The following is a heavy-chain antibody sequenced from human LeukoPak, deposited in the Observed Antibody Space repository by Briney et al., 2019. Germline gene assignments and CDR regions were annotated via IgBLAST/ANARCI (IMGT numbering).Heavy chain of an antibody. J-gene: IGHJ3*02. Sequence: GGSLGLSCAASGFTVSSNYMSWVRQAPGKGLEWVSVIYSGGSTYYADSVKGRFTISRDNSKNTLYLQMNSLRAEDTAVYYCARTYLGAFDIWGQGTMVTVSS. CDR2: IYSGGST. D-gene: IGHD7-27*01. CDR1: GFTVSSNY. CDR3: ARTYLGAFDI. V-gene: IGHV3-53*01.